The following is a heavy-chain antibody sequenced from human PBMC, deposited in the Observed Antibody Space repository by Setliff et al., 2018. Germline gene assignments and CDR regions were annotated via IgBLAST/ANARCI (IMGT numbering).Heavy chain of an antibody. Sequence: ASVKVSCKASGYTFTSYYIHWVRRAPGQGLEWMGIINPSSGTTSCAQKFQGRVTMTRDTSTSTVYMELSSLRSEDTAVYYCAREGPSMVTAPGRSGYVDWGQGTLVTV. CDR3: AREGPSMVTAPGRSGYVD. D-gene: IGHD3-22*01. J-gene: IGHJ4*02. CDR1: GYTFTSYY. V-gene: IGHV1-46*03. CDR2: INPSSGTT.